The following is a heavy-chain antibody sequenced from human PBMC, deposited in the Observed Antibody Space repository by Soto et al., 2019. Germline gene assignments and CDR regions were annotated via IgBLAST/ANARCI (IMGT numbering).Heavy chain of an antibody. CDR3: APLYWAASGTRYYFHY. D-gene: IGHD6-13*01. J-gene: IGHJ4*02. Sequence: QITLTESGPTLVKPTQTLTLTCTFSGFSFSTSAVGVGWIRQPPGKALEWLALIYWDDDKRYSPFLKSRLTITKDTSTNQVVLTMTNMDPVDTGTYYCAPLYWAASGTRYYFHYWGQGTLVTVSS. CDR2: IYWDDDK. V-gene: IGHV2-5*02. CDR1: GFSFSTSAVG.